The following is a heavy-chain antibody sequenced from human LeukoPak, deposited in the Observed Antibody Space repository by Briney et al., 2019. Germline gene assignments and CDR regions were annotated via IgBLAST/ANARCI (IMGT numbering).Heavy chain of an antibody. V-gene: IGHV4-4*02. J-gene: IGHJ4*02. CDR2: IYHSGST. CDR1: GFTFSSYW. CDR3: ARHSSSWFDY. Sequence: GSLRLSCAASGFTFSSYWMSWVRQPPGKGLEWIGEIYHSGSTNYNPSLKSRVTISVDKSKNQFSLKLSSVTAADTAVYYCARHSSSWFDYWGQGTLVTVSS. D-gene: IGHD6-13*01.